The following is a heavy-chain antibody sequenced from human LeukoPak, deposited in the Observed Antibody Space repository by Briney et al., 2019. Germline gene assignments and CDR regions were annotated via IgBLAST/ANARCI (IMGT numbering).Heavy chain of an antibody. CDR1: GCSISSSSYY. Sequence: SETLSLTCTVSGCSISSSSYYWGWIRQPPGKGLEWIGSIYYSGSTYYNPSLKSRVTISVDTSKNQFSLKLSPVTAADTAVYYCAREEMRDGYNFFDYWGQGTLVTVSS. V-gene: IGHV4-39*07. D-gene: IGHD5-24*01. CDR2: IYYSGST. CDR3: AREEMRDGYNFFDY. J-gene: IGHJ4*02.